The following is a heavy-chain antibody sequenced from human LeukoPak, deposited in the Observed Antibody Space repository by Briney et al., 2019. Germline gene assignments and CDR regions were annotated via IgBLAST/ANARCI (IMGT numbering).Heavy chain of an antibody. Sequence: ASVKVSCKVSGYTLTELSMHWVRQAPGKGLEWMGGFDPEDGETIYAQKFQGRVTMTEDTSTDTAYMGLSSLRSEDTAVYYCARGGYYGSGNDFRFDPWGQGTLVTVSS. CDR2: FDPEDGET. V-gene: IGHV1-24*01. J-gene: IGHJ5*02. CDR3: ARGGYYGSGNDFRFDP. CDR1: GYTLTELS. D-gene: IGHD3-10*01.